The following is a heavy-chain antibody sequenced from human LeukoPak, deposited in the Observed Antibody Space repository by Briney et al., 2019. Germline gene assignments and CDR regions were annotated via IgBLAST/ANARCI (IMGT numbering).Heavy chain of an antibody. CDR3: TRGYFEGVDY. D-gene: IGHD3-9*01. Sequence: ASVKVSCKASGYTFTSYDINWVRQATGQGLEWMGWMNPNSGNTGYAQKFQGRVTMTRDTSISTIYMELSGLRSDDTAVYYCTRGYFEGVDYWGQGTLVTVSS. J-gene: IGHJ4*02. CDR2: MNPNSGNT. V-gene: IGHV1-8*01. CDR1: GYTFTSYD.